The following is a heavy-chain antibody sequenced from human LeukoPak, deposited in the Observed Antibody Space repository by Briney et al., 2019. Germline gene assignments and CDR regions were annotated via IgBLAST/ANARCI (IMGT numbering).Heavy chain of an antibody. Sequence: ASVKVSCKASGGTFSRYAISWVRRAPGQGLEWMGRIIPIFGIANYAQKFQGRVTITADKSTSTAYMELSSLRSEDKAVYYCARTTPRGLQNDYWGQGTLVTVSS. D-gene: IGHD4-17*01. CDR2: IIPIFGIA. CDR1: GGTFSRYA. CDR3: ARTTPRGLQNDY. V-gene: IGHV1-69*04. J-gene: IGHJ4*02.